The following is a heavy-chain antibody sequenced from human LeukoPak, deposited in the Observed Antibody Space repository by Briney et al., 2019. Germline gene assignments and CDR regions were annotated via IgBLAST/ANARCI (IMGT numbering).Heavy chain of an antibody. CDR2: IYYSGST. D-gene: IGHD6-13*01. J-gene: IGHJ3*02. CDR3: ARGPYSSSWYGFAFDI. CDR1: GGSISSSSYY. Sequence: SETLSLTCTVSGGSISSSSYYWSWIRQPPGKGLEWIGYIYYSGSTNYNPSLKSRVTISVDTSKNQFSLKLSSVTAADTAVYYCARGPYSSSWYGFAFDIWGQGTMVTVSS. V-gene: IGHV4-61*01.